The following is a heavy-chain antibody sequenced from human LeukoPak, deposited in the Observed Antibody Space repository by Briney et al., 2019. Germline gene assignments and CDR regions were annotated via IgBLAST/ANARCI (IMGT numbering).Heavy chain of an antibody. J-gene: IGHJ6*03. CDR1: GYTFTSYG. CDR2: ISAYNGNT. V-gene: IGHV1-18*01. Sequence: GASVKVSCKASGYTFTSYGITWVRQAPGQGLEWMGWISAYNGNTNYAEKFQGRVTITTDTSTSTVYMELRGLRSDDTAVYYCARAHSYVGYYYTDVWGKGTTVTVSS. CDR3: ARAHSYVGYYYTDV. D-gene: IGHD5-18*01.